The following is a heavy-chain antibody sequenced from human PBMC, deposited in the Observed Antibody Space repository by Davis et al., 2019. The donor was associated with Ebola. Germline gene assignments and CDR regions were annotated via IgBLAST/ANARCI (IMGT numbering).Heavy chain of an antibody. Sequence: PGGSLRLSCAASGFTFSSYGMHWVRQAPGKGLEWVAVISYDGSNKYYADSVKGRFTISRDNAKNSLYLQMNSLRAEDTAVYYCARSDVWGKGTTVTVSS. J-gene: IGHJ6*04. V-gene: IGHV3-30*03. CDR3: ARSDV. CDR2: ISYDGSNK. CDR1: GFTFSSYG.